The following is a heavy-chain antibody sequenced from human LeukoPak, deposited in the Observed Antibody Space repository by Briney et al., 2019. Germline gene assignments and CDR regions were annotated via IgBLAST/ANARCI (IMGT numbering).Heavy chain of an antibody. J-gene: IGHJ6*03. CDR2: IYSGGST. D-gene: IGHD1-20*01. CDR3: ARGPFNWNDFYYYYMDV. Sequence: GGSLRLSCAASGFTVSSDYMSWVRQAPGKGLEWVSVIYSGGSTYYADSVKGRFTISRDKSKNTVYLQMSSLRSEDTAVYYCARGPFNWNDFYYYYMDVWGKGTTVTVSS. V-gene: IGHV3-53*05. CDR1: GFTVSSDY.